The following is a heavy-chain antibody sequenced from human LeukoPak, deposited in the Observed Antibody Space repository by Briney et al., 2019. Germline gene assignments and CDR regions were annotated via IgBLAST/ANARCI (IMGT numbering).Heavy chain of an antibody. D-gene: IGHD1-7*01. CDR1: GFTFSTYG. V-gene: IGHV3-30*02. CDR2: IRYDGSNK. Sequence: GGSLRLSCAASGFTFSTYGMHWARQAPGTGLEWVAFIRYDGSNKYYADSVKGRFTISRDNSKNSLYLQMNSLRAEDTALYYCAKDSRNYFSPDYWGQGTLVIVSS. CDR3: AKDSRNYFSPDY. J-gene: IGHJ4*02.